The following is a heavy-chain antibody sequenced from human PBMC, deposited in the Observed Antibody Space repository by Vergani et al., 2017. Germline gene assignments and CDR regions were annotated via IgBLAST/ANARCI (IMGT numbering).Heavy chain of an antibody. D-gene: IGHD1-26*01. CDR2: LTGGGGIT. CDR3: VKDAGSYEYFFDS. V-gene: IGHV3-23*01. Sequence: EVQLLESGGSLKQPGGSVRLSCAASGFTFSTYAMHWVRQAPGKGLEWVSALTGGGGITYYAASFKGRFIISRDNASDTLYLQMTSLRPDATATYCCVKDAGSYEYFFDSWGQGTLVTVSS. J-gene: IGHJ4*02. CDR1: GFTFSTYA.